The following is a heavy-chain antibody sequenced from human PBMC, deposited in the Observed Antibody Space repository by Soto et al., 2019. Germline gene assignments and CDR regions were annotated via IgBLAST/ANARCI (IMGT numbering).Heavy chain of an antibody. J-gene: IGHJ6*02. CDR1: GYTFTSYG. Sequence: ASVKVSCKASGYTFTSYGISWVRQAPGQGLEWMGWISAYNGNTNYAQKLQGRVTMTTDTSTSTAYMGLRSLRSDDTAVYYCARDRGYYTLVYYYYGMDVWGQGTTVTVSS. V-gene: IGHV1-18*04. CDR2: ISAYNGNT. D-gene: IGHD3-3*01. CDR3: ARDRGYYTLVYYYYGMDV.